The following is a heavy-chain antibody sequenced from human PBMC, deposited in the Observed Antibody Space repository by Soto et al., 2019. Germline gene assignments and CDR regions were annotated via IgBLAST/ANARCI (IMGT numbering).Heavy chain of an antibody. J-gene: IGHJ4*02. Sequence: PSETLSLTCPVSGASLSSYYWSWIRQSPGKGLEWIGYISYSGGTNYNPSLRGRVTISLDTSKNQFSLKLNSLTAEDTAMYYCARGERLGLDYWGQGTLVTVSS. CDR3: ARGERLGLDY. CDR2: ISYSGGT. CDR1: GASLSSYY. D-gene: IGHD6-19*01. V-gene: IGHV4-59*01.